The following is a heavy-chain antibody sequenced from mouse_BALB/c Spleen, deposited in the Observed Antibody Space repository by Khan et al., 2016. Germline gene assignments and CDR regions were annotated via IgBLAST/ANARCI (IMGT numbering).Heavy chain of an antibody. J-gene: IGHJ4*01. Sequence: EVELVESGGGLVQPGGSLKLSCAASGFTFSNYTMSWVRQTPEKRLEWVAYISDGGGNTYYLDAVKGRFTISRDNVRNTLYLQMSSLKSEDTAMYYCVRRDYDGCDAAMDYWGQGTSVTVSS. CDR1: GFTFSNYT. CDR3: VRRDYDGCDAAMDY. V-gene: IGHV5-12-2*01. CDR2: ISDGGGNT. D-gene: IGHD2-3*01.